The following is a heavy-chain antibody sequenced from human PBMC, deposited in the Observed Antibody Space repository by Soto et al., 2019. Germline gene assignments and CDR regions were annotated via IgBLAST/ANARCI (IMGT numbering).Heavy chain of an antibody. CDR1: GFTFSTYG. V-gene: IGHV3-30*03. J-gene: IGHJ4*02. D-gene: IGHD6-13*01. CDR2: ISNDGSNK. Sequence: QVQLVDSGGGVVQPGRSLRLSCAASGFTFSTYGMHWVRQAPGKGLEWVAVISNDGSNKYYADSVKGRFTISRDDSKNTVYLQMNSLRPEDTALYYCARDHHNSGWYNVGNYWGRGTLVTVSS. CDR3: ARDHHNSGWYNVGNY.